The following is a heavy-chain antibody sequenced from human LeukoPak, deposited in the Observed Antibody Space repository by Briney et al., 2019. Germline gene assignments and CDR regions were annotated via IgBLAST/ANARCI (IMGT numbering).Heavy chain of an antibody. CDR1: GFTFSNHG. CDR2: ISYDGSNK. J-gene: IGHJ4*02. D-gene: IGHD3-3*01. Sequence: GGSLRLSCAASGFTFSNHGMHWVRQAPGKGLEWVAIISYDGSNKYYADSVKGRFTISRDNSKNTLYLQMNSLRDEDTAVYYCAKDSRFLEWLSPFDYWGQGTLVTVPS. CDR3: AKDSRFLEWLSPFDY. V-gene: IGHV3-30*18.